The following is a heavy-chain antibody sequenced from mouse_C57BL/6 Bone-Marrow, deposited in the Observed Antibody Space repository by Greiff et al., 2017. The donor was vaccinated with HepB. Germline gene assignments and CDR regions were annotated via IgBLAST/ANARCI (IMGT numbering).Heavy chain of an antibody. J-gene: IGHJ4*01. CDR1: GYTFTSYW. D-gene: IGHD1-1*01. CDR2: INPSNGGT. Sequence: QVQLQQPGTELVKPGASVKLSCKASGYTFTSYWMHWVKQRPGQGLEWIGNINPSNGGTNYNEKFKSKATLTVDKSSSTAYMQLRSLTSEDSAVYYCASPLFITTVVDYAMDYWGQGTSVTVSS. CDR3: ASPLFITTVVDYAMDY. V-gene: IGHV1-53*01.